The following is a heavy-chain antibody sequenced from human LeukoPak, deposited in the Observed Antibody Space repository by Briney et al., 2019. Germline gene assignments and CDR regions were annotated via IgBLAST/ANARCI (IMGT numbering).Heavy chain of an antibody. J-gene: IGHJ4*02. D-gene: IGHD1-1*01. CDR3: ARIRYSENIDY. Sequence: SETLSLTCAVYGGSFSGYYWSWIRQPPGKGLECIGSIYYSGRTYYTPSLKSRVTISVDTSKNQFSLKLTSVTAADTAVYYCARIRYSENIDYWGQGTLVTVSS. CDR1: GGSFSGYY. CDR2: IYYSGRT. V-gene: IGHV4-34*01.